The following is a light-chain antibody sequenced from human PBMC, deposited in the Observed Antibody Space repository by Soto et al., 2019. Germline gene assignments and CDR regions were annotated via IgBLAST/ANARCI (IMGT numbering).Light chain of an antibody. V-gene: IGKV3-20*01. CDR1: QSVSSSY. CDR3: QHYDNLPPLT. J-gene: IGKJ4*01. Sequence: EIVMTQSPATLSLSPGERATLSCRASQSVSSSYLAWYQQRPGQAPRLLIYGASSRATGIPDRFSGSGSGTDFTLTISRLEPEDSAVYYCQHYDNLPPLTFGGGTRWIS. CDR2: GAS.